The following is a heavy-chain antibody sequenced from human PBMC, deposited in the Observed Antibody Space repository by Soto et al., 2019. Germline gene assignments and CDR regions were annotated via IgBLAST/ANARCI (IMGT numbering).Heavy chain of an antibody. CDR1: GGTFSIYG. Sequence: SVKVSCKASGGTFSIYGFSWVRQAPGQGLEWIGGIIPILTTPNYAQKFQGRVTIVADESTTTVYMELSSLKFEDTAVYYCATSVGIAPTGEDGMDVWGQGTSVTVSS. CDR2: IIPILTTP. D-gene: IGHD2-8*02. CDR3: ATSVGIAPTGEDGMDV. J-gene: IGHJ6*02. V-gene: IGHV1-69*13.